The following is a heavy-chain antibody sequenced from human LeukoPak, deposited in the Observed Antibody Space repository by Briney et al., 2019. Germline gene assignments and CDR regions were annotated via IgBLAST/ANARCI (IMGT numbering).Heavy chain of an antibody. J-gene: IGHJ4*02. CDR1: GFTFTKCA. CDR3: AKATSIAAVNGDY. V-gene: IGHV3-23*01. Sequence: PGGSLRLSCVASGFTFTKCAMSWIRQAPGKGLVWVAIITATGDTAYYADSVKGRFTISRDNSKNTLFLQMNSLRAEDTAVYYCAKATSIAAVNGDYWGQGTLVTVSS. CDR2: ITATGDTA. D-gene: IGHD6-6*01.